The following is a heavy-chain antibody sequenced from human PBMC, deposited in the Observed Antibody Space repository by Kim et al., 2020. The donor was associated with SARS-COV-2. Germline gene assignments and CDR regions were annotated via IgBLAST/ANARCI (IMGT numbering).Heavy chain of an antibody. D-gene: IGHD6-13*01. Sequence: GGSLRLSCSASGFTFDNHGMAWARQAPGKGLEWVSSITGDSGLTFYTDSVKGRFTISRDNSKNTLYLQMNNLRADDTATYYCAKETFPSEQLFNFFDYWGQGALVTVSS. J-gene: IGHJ4*02. CDR3: AKETFPSEQLFNFFDY. CDR1: GFTFDNHG. CDR2: ITGDSGLT. V-gene: IGHV3-23*01.